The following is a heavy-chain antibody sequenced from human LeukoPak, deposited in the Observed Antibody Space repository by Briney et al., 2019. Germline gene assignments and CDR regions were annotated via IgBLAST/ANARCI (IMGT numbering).Heavy chain of an antibody. V-gene: IGHV4-30-2*03. J-gene: IGHJ4*02. CDR1: GGSISSGDYS. CDR3: ARQLGGSSWLDS. Sequence: SETLSLTCAVSGGSISSGDYSWSWIRQPPGKGLEWIGYIFQSGSTYYNPSLKSRVTISVDPSKNQFSMELSAVTAADTAVYSCARQLGGSSWLDSWGQGTVVTVAS. CDR2: IFQSGST. D-gene: IGHD6-13*01.